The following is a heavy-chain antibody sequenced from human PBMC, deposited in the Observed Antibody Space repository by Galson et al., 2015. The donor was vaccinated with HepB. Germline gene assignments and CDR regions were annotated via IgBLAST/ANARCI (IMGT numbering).Heavy chain of an antibody. J-gene: IGHJ6*03. D-gene: IGHD2-2*01. V-gene: IGHV3-7*01. CDR3: ASRGYCSSTSCSGYYYMDV. CDR1: GFTFSSYW. Sequence: SLRLSCAASGFTFSSYWMSWVRQAPGKGLEWVANIKQDGSEKYYVDSVKGRFTISRDNAKNSLYLQMNSLRAEDTAVYYCASRGYCSSTSCSGYYYMDVWGKGTTVTVSS. CDR2: IKQDGSEK.